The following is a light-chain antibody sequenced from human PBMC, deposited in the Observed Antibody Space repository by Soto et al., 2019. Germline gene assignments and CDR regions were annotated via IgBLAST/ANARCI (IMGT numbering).Light chain of an antibody. CDR1: SSNIGSEN. J-gene: IGLJ1*01. CDR3: GAWDDTLNGYV. CDR2: RNN. Sequence: QSVLTQPPSASGTPGQRVTISCSGSSSNIGSENVNWYQQLPGTAPKLLIYRNNQRPSGVPDRFSGSKSGTSASLAIRGLQSEDEADYYCGAWDDTLNGYVFGLGTKLTVL. V-gene: IGLV1-44*01.